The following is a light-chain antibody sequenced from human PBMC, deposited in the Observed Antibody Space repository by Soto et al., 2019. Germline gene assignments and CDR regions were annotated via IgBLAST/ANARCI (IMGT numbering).Light chain of an antibody. CDR2: APS. Sequence: EIVLTQSPGTLSLSPVERATLSCRASQSFSTSYLAWYQQKPGQAPRLLLYAPSSRAAGIPDRFSGGGSGTEFTLTISRLEPEDSPVYYCQQYGTSGTFRKGPKVDIK. CDR3: QQYGTSGT. CDR1: QSFSTSY. J-gene: IGKJ1*01. V-gene: IGKV3-20*01.